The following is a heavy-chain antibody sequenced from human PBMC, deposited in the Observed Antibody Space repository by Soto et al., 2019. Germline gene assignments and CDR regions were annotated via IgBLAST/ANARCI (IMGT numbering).Heavy chain of an antibody. CDR2: ITSGSSTK. D-gene: IGHD3-10*01. CDR1: GFTFSTYS. J-gene: IGHJ4*02. CDR3: AGDGRWFGEFEV. Sequence: GGSLRLSCAASGFTFSTYSMNWVRQAPGKGLEWVSVITSGSSTKYYAGSVKGRFSISRDNGKNSLYLQMGSLRDEDTAVYYCAGDGRWFGEFEVWGQGALVTVSS. V-gene: IGHV3-48*02.